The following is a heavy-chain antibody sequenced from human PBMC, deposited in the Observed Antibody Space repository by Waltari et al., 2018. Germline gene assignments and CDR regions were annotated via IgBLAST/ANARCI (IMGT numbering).Heavy chain of an antibody. CDR1: GFTFSNSW. V-gene: IGHV3-74*01. D-gene: IGHD3-22*01. J-gene: IGHJ4*02. CDR3: ARAGYYRFDY. CDR2: INSDGSTT. Sequence: EVQLVESGGGLVQPGGSLRLSCEGSGFTFSNSWVHWVRQAPGKGLEWLSRINSDGSTTNYADSVKGRLTISRDNAKNTLYLKMNSLRAEDTAVYYCARAGYYRFDYWGQGTLVTVSS.